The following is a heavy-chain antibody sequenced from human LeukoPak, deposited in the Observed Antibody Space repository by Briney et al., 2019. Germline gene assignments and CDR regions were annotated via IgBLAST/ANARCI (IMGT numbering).Heavy chain of an antibody. V-gene: IGHV3-33*01. J-gene: IGHJ1*01. CDR3: ARDPEGGNVRYFQH. Sequence: GGSLRLSCTASGFTFSSYGMHWVRQAPDKGLEWVALIWYDGTNKFYADSVKGRFTISRDNSKNTLYLQINSLRAEDTAVYYCARDPEGGNVRYFQHWGQGTLVTVSS. CDR1: GFTFSSYG. D-gene: IGHD4-23*01. CDR2: IWYDGTNK.